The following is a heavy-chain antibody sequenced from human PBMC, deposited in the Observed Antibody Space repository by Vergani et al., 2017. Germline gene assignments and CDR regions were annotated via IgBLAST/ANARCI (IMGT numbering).Heavy chain of an antibody. Sequence: QVQLQQWGAGLLKPSETLSLTCAVYGGSFSGYYWSWIRQPPGKGLEWIGEINHSGSTNYNPSRKSRVTISVDTSKNQFSLKLSSVTAADTAVYYCARGSNSSGWYGDAFDIWGQGTMVTVSS. CDR1: GGSFSGYY. D-gene: IGHD6-19*01. J-gene: IGHJ3*02. CDR2: INHSGST. CDR3: ARGSNSSGWYGDAFDI. V-gene: IGHV4-34*01.